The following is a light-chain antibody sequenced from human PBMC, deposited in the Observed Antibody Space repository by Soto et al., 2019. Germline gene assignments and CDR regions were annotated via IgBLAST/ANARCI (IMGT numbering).Light chain of an antibody. V-gene: IGLV1-51*02. CDR3: GTCDSSLSAVV. CDR1: SSNIGNNY. Sequence: QSALTQPPSVSAAPGQKVTIPCSGSSSNIGNNYVSWYQQLPGTAPKLLIYENNKRPSGIPDRFSGSKTGTSATLGITGLRPGDEADYYCGTCDSSLSAVVFGGGTKLTVL. CDR2: ENN. J-gene: IGLJ2*01.